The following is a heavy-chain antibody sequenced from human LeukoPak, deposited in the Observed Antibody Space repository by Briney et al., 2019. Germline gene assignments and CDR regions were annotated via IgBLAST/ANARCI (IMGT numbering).Heavy chain of an antibody. CDR2: IHYSGAT. Sequence: SETLSLTCTVSGGSINCDYWSWIRQSPGKRLEWIGYIHYSGATNYSPSLNSRVTISVDTSKNQFSLKLSSVTAADTALYYCATLRGASTAVFDSWGQGTLVTVSS. CDR1: GGSINCDY. D-gene: IGHD2-21*02. V-gene: IGHV4-59*08. CDR3: ATLRGASTAVFDS. J-gene: IGHJ4*02.